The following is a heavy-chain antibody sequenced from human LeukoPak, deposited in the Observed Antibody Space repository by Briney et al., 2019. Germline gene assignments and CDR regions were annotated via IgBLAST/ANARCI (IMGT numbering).Heavy chain of an antibody. J-gene: IGHJ4*02. CDR1: GGSISTGDYS. CDR2: IYHSGSS. CDR3: ARASSGWYGPPDY. Sequence: PSETLSLTCAVSGGSISTGDYSWSWIRQPPGKGLEWIGYIYHSGSSYYNPSLKSRVTISLDRSKNQFSLKLSSVTAADTAVYYCARASSGWYGPPDYWGQGILVTVSS. V-gene: IGHV4-30-2*01. D-gene: IGHD6-19*01.